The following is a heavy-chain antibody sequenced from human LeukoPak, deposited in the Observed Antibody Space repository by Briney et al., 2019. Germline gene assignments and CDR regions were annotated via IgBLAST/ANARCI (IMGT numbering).Heavy chain of an antibody. D-gene: IGHD5-18*01. Sequence: ASVKVSCKASGYTFTGYYMHWVRQAPGQGLEWMGWINPNSGGTNYAQKFQGRVTMTRDTSTSTAYMELSRLRSDDTAVYYCARDHSYGYGFFDYWGQGTLVTVSS. CDR2: INPNSGGT. CDR3: ARDHSYGYGFFDY. CDR1: GYTFTGYY. V-gene: IGHV1-2*02. J-gene: IGHJ4*02.